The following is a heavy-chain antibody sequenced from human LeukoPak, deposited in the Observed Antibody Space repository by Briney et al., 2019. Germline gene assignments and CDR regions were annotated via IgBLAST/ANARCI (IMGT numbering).Heavy chain of an antibody. J-gene: IGHJ6*02. Sequence: GGSLRLSCAASGFTFSSYAMSWVRQAPGKGLEWVSTISGTGGSTFYADSVKGRFTISRDNAKNSLYLQMNSLRAEDTAVYYCARDVRRRYYYDRSGYPYYYYYYGMDVWGQGTTVTVSS. D-gene: IGHD3-22*01. CDR1: GFTFSSYA. CDR2: ISGTGGST. CDR3: ARDVRRRYYYDRSGYPYYYYYYGMDV. V-gene: IGHV3-23*01.